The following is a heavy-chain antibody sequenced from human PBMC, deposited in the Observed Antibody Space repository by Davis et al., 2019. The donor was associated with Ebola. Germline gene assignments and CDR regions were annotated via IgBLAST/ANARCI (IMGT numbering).Heavy chain of an antibody. CDR2: ISGSGGST. J-gene: IGHJ6*03. D-gene: IGHD6-6*01. CDR1: GFTFSSYA. Sequence: GESLKISCAASGFTFSSYAMSWVRQAPGKGLEWVSAISGSGGSTYYADSVKGRFTISRDNAKNSLYLQMNSLRDEDTAVYYCARSLEIGSSLAYYYYYMDVWGKGTTVTVSS. V-gene: IGHV3-23*01. CDR3: ARSLEIGSSLAYYYYYMDV.